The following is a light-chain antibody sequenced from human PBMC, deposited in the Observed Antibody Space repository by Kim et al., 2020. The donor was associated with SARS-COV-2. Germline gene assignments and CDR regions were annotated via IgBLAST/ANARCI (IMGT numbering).Light chain of an antibody. CDR1: QSISTY. CDR3: QQSYSTPRT. Sequence: SASVGDSSTITCRASQSISTYLNWYQQRPGKVPKLLIYDASSLQSGVPSRFSGSRSGTDFTLTISSLQPEDFASYYCQQSYSTPRTFGQGTKLEI. V-gene: IGKV1-39*01. CDR2: DAS. J-gene: IGKJ2*01.